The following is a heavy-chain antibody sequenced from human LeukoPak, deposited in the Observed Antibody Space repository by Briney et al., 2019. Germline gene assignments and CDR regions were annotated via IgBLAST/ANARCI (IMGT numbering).Heavy chain of an antibody. Sequence: GGSLRLSCAASGITFINYAMSWVRQAPGKGLEWVSAISGSGGSTYYADSVKGRFTISRDNSKNTLYLQMNSLRAENTAVYYCAKNSGSYDLHYWGQGTLVTVSS. D-gene: IGHD1-26*01. CDR3: AKNSGSYDLHY. J-gene: IGHJ4*02. CDR2: ISGSGGST. V-gene: IGHV3-23*01. CDR1: GITFINYA.